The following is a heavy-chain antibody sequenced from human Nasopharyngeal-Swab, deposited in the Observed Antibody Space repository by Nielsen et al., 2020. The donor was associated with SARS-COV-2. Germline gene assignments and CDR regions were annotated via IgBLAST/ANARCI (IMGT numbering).Heavy chain of an antibody. CDR1: GYIFNTYW. V-gene: IGHV5-51*01. D-gene: IGHD6-13*01. Sequence: GESLKISCQVSGYIFNTYWIAWVRQMPGKGLEWMGVIDPRDSDTMYSPSFQGQVTISADKSISTAYLQWSSLKASDTAMYYCASAYSSSWYYFDYWGQGTLVTVSS. CDR2: IDPRDSDT. CDR3: ASAYSSSWYYFDY. J-gene: IGHJ4*02.